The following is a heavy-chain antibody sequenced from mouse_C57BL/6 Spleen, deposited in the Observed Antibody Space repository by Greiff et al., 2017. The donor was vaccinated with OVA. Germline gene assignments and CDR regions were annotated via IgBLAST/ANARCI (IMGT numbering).Heavy chain of an antibody. CDR1: GYAFSSYW. CDR2: IYPGDGDT. Sequence: QVQLQQSEAELVKPGASVKISCKASGYAFSSYWMNWVKQRPGKGLEWIGQIYPGDGDTNYNGKFKGKATLTADKSSSTAYMQLSSLTSEDSAVYFCARSWTYYSNYEGFAYWGQGTLVTVSA. J-gene: IGHJ3*01. V-gene: IGHV1-80*01. D-gene: IGHD2-5*01. CDR3: ARSWTYYSNYEGFAY.